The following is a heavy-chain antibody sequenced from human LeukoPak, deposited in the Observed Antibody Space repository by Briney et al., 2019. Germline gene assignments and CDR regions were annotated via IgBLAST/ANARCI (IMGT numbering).Heavy chain of an antibody. V-gene: IGHV1-69*13. CDR2: IIPIFGTA. D-gene: IGHD3-3*01. J-gene: IGHJ4*02. CDR3: AKDIGNYDFWSGRLADFDY. Sequence: ASVKVSCKASGGTFSSYAISWVRQAPGQGLEWMGGIIPIFGTANYAQKFQGRVTITADESTSTAYMELSSLRSEDTAVYYCAKDIGNYDFWSGRLADFDYWGQGTLVTVSS. CDR1: GGTFSSYA.